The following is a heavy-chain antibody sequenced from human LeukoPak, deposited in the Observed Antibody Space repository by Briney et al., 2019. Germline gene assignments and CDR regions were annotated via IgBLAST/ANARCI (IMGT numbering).Heavy chain of an antibody. Sequence: ASVKVSCKASGGTFSSYAISWVRQAPGQGLEWMGWINPNSGGTNYAQKFQGWVTMTRDTSISTAYMELSRLRSDDTAVYYCARGESWFDPWGQGTLVTVSS. CDR2: INPNSGGT. D-gene: IGHD1-26*01. V-gene: IGHV1-2*04. J-gene: IGHJ5*02. CDR1: GGTFSSYA. CDR3: ARGESWFDP.